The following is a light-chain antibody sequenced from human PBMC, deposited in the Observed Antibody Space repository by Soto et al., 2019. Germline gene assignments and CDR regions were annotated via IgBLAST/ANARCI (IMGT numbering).Light chain of an antibody. J-gene: IGLJ1*01. V-gene: IGLV2-8*01. CDR3: ASYAGSNKV. CDR2: EVT. Sequence: QSVLAQPPSASGSPGQSVTISCTGTSRDVGGYNYVSWYQQHPGKAPKLMIYEVTKRPSGVPDRFSGSKSGNTASLTVSGLLAEDEADYYCASYAGSNKVFGTGTKVTVL. CDR1: SRDVGGYNY.